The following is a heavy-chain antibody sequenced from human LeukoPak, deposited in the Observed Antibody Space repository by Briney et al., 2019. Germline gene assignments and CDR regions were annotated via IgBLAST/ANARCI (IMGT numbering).Heavy chain of an antibody. CDR2: INPNSGGT. CDR3: ARARITMIVVPKHYFDY. J-gene: IGHJ4*02. Sequence: ASVTVSCKASGYTFTGYYMHWVRQAPGQGLEWMGWINPNSGGTNYAQKFQGRVTMTRDTSISTAYMELSRLRSDDTAVYYCARARITMIVVPKHYFDYWGQGTLVTVSS. CDR1: GYTFTGYY. V-gene: IGHV1-2*02. D-gene: IGHD3-22*01.